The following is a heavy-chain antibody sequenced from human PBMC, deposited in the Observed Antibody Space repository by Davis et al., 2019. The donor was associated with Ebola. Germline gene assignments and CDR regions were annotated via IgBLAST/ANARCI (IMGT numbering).Heavy chain of an antibody. CDR1: GFTFSSYE. Sequence: GESLKISCAASGFTFSSYEMNWVRQAPGKGLEWVSYISSSGSTIYYADSVKGRFTISRDNAKNSLYLQMNSLRAEDTAVYYCARGYYDFWGGYYTRCGMDVWGQGTTVTVSS. D-gene: IGHD3-3*01. J-gene: IGHJ6*02. V-gene: IGHV3-48*03. CDR2: ISSSGSTI. CDR3: ARGYYDFWGGYYTRCGMDV.